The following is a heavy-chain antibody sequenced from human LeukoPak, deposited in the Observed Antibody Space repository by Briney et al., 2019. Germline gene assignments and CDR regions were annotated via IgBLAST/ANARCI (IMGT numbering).Heavy chain of an antibody. CDR1: GFAFSTYR. CDR2: ISSSSSTI. Sequence: GGSLRLSCAASGFAFSTYRMNWVRQAPGKGLEWVSYISSSSSTIYYADSVKGRFTISRDNAKNSLYLQMNSLRAEDTAVYYCARDMYFGSGSPTADYWGQGTLVTVSS. D-gene: IGHD3-10*01. V-gene: IGHV3-48*01. CDR3: ARDMYFGSGSPTADY. J-gene: IGHJ4*02.